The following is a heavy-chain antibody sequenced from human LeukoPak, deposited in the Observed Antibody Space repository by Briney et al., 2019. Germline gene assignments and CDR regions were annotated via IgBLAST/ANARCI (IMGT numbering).Heavy chain of an antibody. V-gene: IGHV1-18*04. CDR1: GYTFTSYY. D-gene: IGHD3-22*01. CDR3: AREGYDSSGYYYFDY. J-gene: IGHJ4*02. Sequence: ASVKVSCKASGYTFTSYYMYWVRQAPGQGLEWMGWISAYNGNTNYAQKLQGRVTMTTDTSTSTAYMELRSLRSDDTAVYYCAREGYDSSGYYYFDYWGQGTLVTVSS. CDR2: ISAYNGNT.